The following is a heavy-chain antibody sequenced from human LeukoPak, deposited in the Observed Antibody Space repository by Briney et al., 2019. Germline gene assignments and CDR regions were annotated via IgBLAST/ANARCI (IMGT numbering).Heavy chain of an antibody. CDR2: IWYDGSKK. CDR1: GFTFSSNG. Sequence: GSLRLSCAASGFTFSSNGMHWVRQAPGKGLEWVALIWYDGSKKYYADSVKGRFTISRDNSENTLYLQMNSLRAEDTAVYYCARLMGSYLDYWGQGTLVTVSS. CDR3: ARLMGSYLDY. V-gene: IGHV3-33*01. D-gene: IGHD3-10*01. J-gene: IGHJ4*02.